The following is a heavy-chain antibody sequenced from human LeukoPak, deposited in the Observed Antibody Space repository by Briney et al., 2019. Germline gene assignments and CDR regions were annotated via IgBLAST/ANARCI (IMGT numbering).Heavy chain of an antibody. Sequence: PGGSLRLSCAASGFTFSSYSMNWVRQAPGKGLEWVSSISSSSYTYYADSVKGRFTISRDNAKNSLYLQMNSLRAEDTAVYYCASGYSREREDYWGQGTLVTVSS. CDR2: ISSSSYT. CDR3: ASGYSREREDY. D-gene: IGHD5-18*01. CDR1: GFTFSSYS. V-gene: IGHV3-21*01. J-gene: IGHJ4*02.